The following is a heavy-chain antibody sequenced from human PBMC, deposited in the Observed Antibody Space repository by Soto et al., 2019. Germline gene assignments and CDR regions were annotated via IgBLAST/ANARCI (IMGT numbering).Heavy chain of an antibody. CDR2: INHSGST. D-gene: IGHD1-26*01. CDR1: GGSFSGYY. J-gene: IGHJ4*02. Sequence: PSETLSLTCAFYGGSFSGYYWSLIRQPPGKGLEWIGEINHSGSTNYNPSLKSRVTISVDTSKNQFSLKLSSVTAADTAVYYCAMGGATNGDYWGQGTLVTVSS. CDR3: AMGGATNGDY. V-gene: IGHV4-34*01.